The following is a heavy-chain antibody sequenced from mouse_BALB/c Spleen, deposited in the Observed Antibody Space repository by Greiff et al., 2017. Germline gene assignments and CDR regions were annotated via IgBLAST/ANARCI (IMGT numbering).Heavy chain of an antibody. CDR3: ARHDGYDGFAD. Sequence: QVQLQQSGPDLVAPSQTLSITCTVSGFSLTSYGVHWVRQPPGKGVEWLVVIWSDGSTTYNSAPKSRLSISKDNTKSHVFLKMNSLQTDDTAMYYCARHDGYDGFADWGQGTLVTVSA. D-gene: IGHD2-2*01. CDR1: GFSLTSYG. CDR2: IWSDGST. V-gene: IGHV2-6-2*01. J-gene: IGHJ3*01.